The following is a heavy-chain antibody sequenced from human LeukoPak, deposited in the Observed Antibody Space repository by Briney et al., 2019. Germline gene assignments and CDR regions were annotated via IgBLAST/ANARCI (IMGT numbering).Heavy chain of an antibody. CDR3: ARHGRSSSWDLDY. CDR2: IYYSGST. CDR1: GGSISSGDYY. Sequence: SQTLSLTCTVSGGSISSGDYYWGWIRQPPGKGLEWIGSIYYSGSTYYNPSLKSRVTISVDTSKNQFSLKLSSVTAADTAVYYCARHGRSSSWDLDYWGQGTLVTVSS. J-gene: IGHJ4*02. D-gene: IGHD6-13*01. V-gene: IGHV4-39*01.